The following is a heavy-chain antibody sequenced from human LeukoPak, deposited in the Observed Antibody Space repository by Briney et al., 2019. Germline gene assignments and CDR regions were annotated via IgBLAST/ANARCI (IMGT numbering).Heavy chain of an antibody. CDR1: GFTFSSYW. D-gene: IGHD2-2*01. Sequence: GGSLRLSCAASGFTFSSYWMSWVRQAPGKGLEWVANIKQDGSEKYYVDSVKGRFTISRDNAKNSLYLQMNSLRAEDTAVYYCARESPVTGYCSSTSCYSLDYWGQGTLITVSS. CDR3: ARESPVTGYCSSTSCYSLDY. CDR2: IKQDGSEK. V-gene: IGHV3-7*01. J-gene: IGHJ4*02.